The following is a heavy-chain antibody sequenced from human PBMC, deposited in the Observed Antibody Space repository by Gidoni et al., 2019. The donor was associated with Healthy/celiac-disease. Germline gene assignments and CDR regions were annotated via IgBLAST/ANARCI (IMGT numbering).Heavy chain of an antibody. D-gene: IGHD5-18*01. J-gene: IGHJ6*02. V-gene: IGHV3-21*01. CDR2: ISSSSSYI. CDR3: ARAVDTAMVIYYYYYGMDV. CDR1: GFTFSSYS. Sequence: EVQLVESGGGLVKPGGSLRLSCAASGFTFSSYSMNWVRQAPGKGLEWVSSISSSSSYIYYADSANGRFTISRDNAKNSLYLQMNSLRAEDTAVYYCARAVDTAMVIYYYYYGMDVWGQGTTVTVSS.